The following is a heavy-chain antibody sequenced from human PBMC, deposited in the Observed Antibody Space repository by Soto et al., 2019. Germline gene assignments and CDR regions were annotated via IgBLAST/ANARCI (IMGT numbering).Heavy chain of an antibody. V-gene: IGHV1-3*01. CDR1: GYTFTRYA. J-gene: IGHJ4*02. CDR3: AREPNYFDY. CDR2: INADNGNT. Sequence: ASVKVSCKASGYTFTRYAMHWVRQAPGQRLEWMGWINADNGNTKNSQKFQGRVTITRDTSTSTAYMELRSLRSDDTAVYYCAREPNYFDYWGQGTLVTVSS.